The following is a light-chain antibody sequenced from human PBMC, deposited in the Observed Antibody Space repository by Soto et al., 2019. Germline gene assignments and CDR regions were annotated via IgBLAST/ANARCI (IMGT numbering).Light chain of an antibody. CDR2: KAS. CDR3: HQYDTFHWT. Sequence: DIQMTQSPSTLSASVGDRVTMTCRAIQNINTWLAWYQQKPGTAPKLLIHKASSLENGVPPRFSGSASGTEYTLNIGILQPDDFATYYCHQYDTFHWTFGQGTKV. CDR1: QNINTW. J-gene: IGKJ1*01. V-gene: IGKV1-5*03.